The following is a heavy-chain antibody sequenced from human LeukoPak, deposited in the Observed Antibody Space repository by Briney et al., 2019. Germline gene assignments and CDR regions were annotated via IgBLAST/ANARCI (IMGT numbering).Heavy chain of an antibody. D-gene: IGHD1-26*01. CDR3: ARSGSQRYGGAFDD. CDR1: GDSISSYY. CDR2: IYHGGTN. Sequence: PSETLSLTCTVSGDSISSYYWSWIRQPPGKGLEWIAYIYHGGTNNYNPSPKSRVTISSDTSKNQFSLKLSSVTAADTAVYYCARSGSQRYGGAFDDWGQGTLVTVSS. J-gene: IGHJ4*02. V-gene: IGHV4-4*09.